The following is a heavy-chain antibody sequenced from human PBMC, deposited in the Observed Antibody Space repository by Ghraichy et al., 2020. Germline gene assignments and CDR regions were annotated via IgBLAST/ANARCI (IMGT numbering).Heavy chain of an antibody. CDR2: ISAYNGNT. J-gene: IGHJ4*02. Sequence: ASVKVSCKASGYTFTSYGISWVRQAPGQGLEWMGWISAYNGNTNYAQKLQGRVTMTTDTSTSTAYMELRSLRSDDTAVYYCARVPIKKYSSSWQETLGWLDYWGQGTLVTVSS. CDR1: GYTFTSYG. V-gene: IGHV1-18*04. CDR3: ARVPIKKYSSSWQETLGWLDY. D-gene: IGHD6-13*01.